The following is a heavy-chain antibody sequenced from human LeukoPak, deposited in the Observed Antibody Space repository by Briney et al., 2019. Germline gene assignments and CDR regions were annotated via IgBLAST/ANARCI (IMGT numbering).Heavy chain of an antibody. D-gene: IGHD3-22*01. CDR3: ARQYRDSSGYYSYYFDY. Sequence: GALPQICCVGSGSIFSSYWNGGGRQLPGGGLEWMGIIYSCGSNTRYSPSFQGQVTISAVKSISTASLQSNSLKASDTAMYYCARQYRDSSGYYSYYFDYWGQGTLVTVSS. V-gene: IGHV5-51*01. CDR1: GSIFSSYW. CDR2: IYSCGSNT. J-gene: IGHJ4*02.